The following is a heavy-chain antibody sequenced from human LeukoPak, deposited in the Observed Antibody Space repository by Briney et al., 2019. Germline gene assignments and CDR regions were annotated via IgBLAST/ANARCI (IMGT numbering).Heavy chain of an antibody. CDR1: GGSISSGDYY. J-gene: IGHJ5*02. CDR2: IYYSGST. D-gene: IGHD3-3*01. Sequence: PSETLSLTCTVSGGSISSGDYYWSWIRQPPGKGLEWIGYIYYSGSTYYNPSLKSRVTISVDTSKNQFSLNLSSVTAADTAVYYCARGYDFWSGYYPPAGWFDPWGQGTLVTVSS. V-gene: IGHV4-30-4*08. CDR3: ARGYDFWSGYYPPAGWFDP.